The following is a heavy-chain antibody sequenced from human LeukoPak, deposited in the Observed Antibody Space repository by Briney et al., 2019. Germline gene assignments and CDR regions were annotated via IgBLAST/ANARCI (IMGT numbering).Heavy chain of an antibody. CDR3: ARGPIAAAVGYYYYYMDV. J-gene: IGHJ6*03. CDR1: GGSISSYY. Sequence: SETLSLTCTVSGGSISSYYWSWIRQPAGKGLEWIGRIYTSGSTNYNPSLKSRVTMSVDTSKDQFSLKLSSVTAADPAVYYCARGPIAAAVGYYYYYMDVWGKGTTVTVSS. CDR2: IYTSGST. V-gene: IGHV4-4*07. D-gene: IGHD6-13*01.